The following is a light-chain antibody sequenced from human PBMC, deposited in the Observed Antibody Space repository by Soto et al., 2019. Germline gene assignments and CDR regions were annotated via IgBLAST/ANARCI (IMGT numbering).Light chain of an antibody. J-gene: IGLJ1*01. CDR3: ATWDDSLNGYV. V-gene: IGLV1-44*01. CDR1: ASKIGRKP. Sequence: QSVLTQPPSVSGTPGQRVTISCSGSASKIGRKPVNWYRPLPGTAPKLLIHGNDQRPSGVPDRFSGSKSGTSASLAISGLQSEDEADYYCATWDDSLNGYVFGTGTKVTVL. CDR2: GND.